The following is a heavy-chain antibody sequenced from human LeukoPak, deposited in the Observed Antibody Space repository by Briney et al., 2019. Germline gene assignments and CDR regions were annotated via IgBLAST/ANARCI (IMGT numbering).Heavy chain of an antibody. D-gene: IGHD2-15*01. CDR2: IRYDGSNK. V-gene: IGHV3-30*02. CDR3: AKDRGCSGGSCYSPLNFDY. CDR1: GFTFNSYG. J-gene: IGHJ4*02. Sequence: GGSLRLSCAASGFTFNSYGMHWVRQAPGKGLEWVAFIRYDGSNKYYADSVKGRFTISRDNSKNTLYLQMNSLRAEDTAVYYCAKDRGCSGGSCYSPLNFDYWGQGTLVTVSS.